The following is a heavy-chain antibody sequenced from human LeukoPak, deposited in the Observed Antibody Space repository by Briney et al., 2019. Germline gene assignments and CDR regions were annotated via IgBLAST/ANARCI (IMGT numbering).Heavy chain of an antibody. CDR2: IYYSGST. Sequence: SETLSLTCTVSGGSISSSSYYWGWIRQPPGKGLEWIGSIYYSGSTYYNPSLKSRVTISVDTSKNQFSLKLSSVTAADTAVYYCARGGGELGLYSGYDYFDYWGQGTLVTVSS. CDR1: GGSISSSSYY. CDR3: ARGGGELGLYSGYDYFDY. V-gene: IGHV4-39*07. J-gene: IGHJ4*02. D-gene: IGHD5-12*01.